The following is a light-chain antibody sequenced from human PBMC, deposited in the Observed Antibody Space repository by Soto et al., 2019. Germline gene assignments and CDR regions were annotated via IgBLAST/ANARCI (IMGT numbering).Light chain of an antibody. V-gene: IGKV1-9*01. CDR2: AAS. CDR1: QDISDY. CDR3: QQLNSYPLT. J-gene: IGKJ4*01. Sequence: DIQLTQSPSFLSASVGDRVTITCRASQDISDYLAWYQQRPGKAPKLLIYAASTLQSGVPSRLSGSGSGTEFTLTISSLQPEDFATYSCQQLNSYPLTFGGGTKVDI.